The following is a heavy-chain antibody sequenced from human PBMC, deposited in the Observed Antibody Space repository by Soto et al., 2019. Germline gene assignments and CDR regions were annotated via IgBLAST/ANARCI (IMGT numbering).Heavy chain of an antibody. Sequence: EVQLVESGGGLVKPGGSLRLSCAASGFTFSSYSMNWVRQAPGKGLEWVSAITSSGSYIYFADSVKGRFTISRDNAKNSLQLQMNSLRAEDTAVYYCARDSAAGTAFDIWGQGTMVTVSS. D-gene: IGHD6-13*01. CDR1: GFTFSSYS. CDR2: ITSSGSYI. J-gene: IGHJ3*02. V-gene: IGHV3-21*01. CDR3: ARDSAAGTAFDI.